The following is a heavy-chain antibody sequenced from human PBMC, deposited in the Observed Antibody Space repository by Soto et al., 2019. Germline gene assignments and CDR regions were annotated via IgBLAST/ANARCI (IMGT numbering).Heavy chain of an antibody. Sequence: QVQLVQSGAEVKKSGSSVKVSCRTSGGTFSKYAISWVRQVHGQGLEWMGGITPILGATQYAQKFQGRLTITADASTTTAYMELSSLRPEDTAVYYCARNGDVSYYYYGMDVWGQGTTVTVSS. CDR3: ARNGDVSYYYYGMDV. CDR2: ITPILGAT. CDR1: GGTFSKYA. V-gene: IGHV1-69*01. J-gene: IGHJ6*02. D-gene: IGHD1-1*01.